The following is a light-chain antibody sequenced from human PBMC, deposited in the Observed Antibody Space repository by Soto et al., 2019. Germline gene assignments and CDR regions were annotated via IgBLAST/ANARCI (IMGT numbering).Light chain of an antibody. CDR1: SSDVGGYNY. V-gene: IGLV2-14*01. CDR3: SSYTSSSTPVV. CDR2: DVS. Sequence: QSALTQPASVSGSPGQSITISCTGTSSDVGGYNYVSRYQQHPGQAPKLMIYDVSNRPSGVSNRFSGSKSGNTASLTISGLQAEDEAEYYCSSYTSSSTPVVFGGGTKLTPL. J-gene: IGLJ2*01.